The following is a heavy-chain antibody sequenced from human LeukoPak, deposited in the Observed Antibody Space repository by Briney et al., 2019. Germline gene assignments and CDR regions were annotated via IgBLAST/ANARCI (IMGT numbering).Heavy chain of an antibody. Sequence: ASVTVSCKASGYTFTYCYIHWMRQAPGQGLEWMGWINPDSGDTSYAQKFQGRVTMTRDTSISTVYVELSRLRSDDTAVYYCARSDSYTWFDPWGQGTLVTVSS. J-gene: IGHJ5*02. CDR3: ARSDSYTWFDP. V-gene: IGHV1-2*02. CDR2: INPDSGDT. D-gene: IGHD2-15*01. CDR1: GYTFTYCY.